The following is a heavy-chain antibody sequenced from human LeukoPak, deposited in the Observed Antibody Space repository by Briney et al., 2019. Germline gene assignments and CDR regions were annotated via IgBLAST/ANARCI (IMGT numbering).Heavy chain of an antibody. D-gene: IGHD1-26*01. V-gene: IGHV3-23*01. CDR3: AKVRDGRSTGGTYYYYMDV. CDR2: ISGSGGST. J-gene: IGHJ6*03. CDR1: GFIFSSYA. Sequence: GGSLRLSCAASGFIFSSYAMSWVRQAQGKGLEWVSGISGSGGSTYYADSVKGRFTISRGNSKNTLYLQMNSLRVEDTAVFYCAKVRDGRSTGGTYYYYMDVWGEGTTVTVSS.